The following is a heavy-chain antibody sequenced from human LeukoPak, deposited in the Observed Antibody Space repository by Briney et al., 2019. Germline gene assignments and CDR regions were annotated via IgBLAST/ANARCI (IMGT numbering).Heavy chain of an antibody. D-gene: IGHD4-17*01. CDR2: IYSTGSA. V-gene: IGHV4-4*07. CDR3: ARDASGYRDYPDDAFDI. CDR1: GGSISSYY. J-gene: IGHJ3*02. Sequence: MPSETLSLTCTVSGGSISSYYWSWIRQPAGKGLEWIGRIYSTGSANYNPSLKSRVTMSVDTSKNQFSLKLTSVTAADTAVYYCARDASGYRDYPDDAFDIWGQGTMVTVSS.